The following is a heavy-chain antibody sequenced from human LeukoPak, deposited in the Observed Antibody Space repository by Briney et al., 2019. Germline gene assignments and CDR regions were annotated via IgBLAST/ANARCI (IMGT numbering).Heavy chain of an antibody. D-gene: IGHD2-2*01. CDR3: ARVSYQEGVDY. V-gene: IGHV4-59*08. J-gene: IGHJ4*02. CDR1: GGSINSYY. Sequence: SETLSLTCTVSGGSINSYYWSWIRQPPGKGLECIGYIHYTGSTNYNPSLTSRVTISVDTSKNQFSLKLNFVTAADTAVYYCARVSYQEGVDYWGQGTLVTVSS. CDR2: IHYTGST.